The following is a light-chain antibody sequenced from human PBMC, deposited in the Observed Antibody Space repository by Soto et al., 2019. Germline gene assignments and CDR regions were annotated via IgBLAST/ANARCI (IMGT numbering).Light chain of an antibody. V-gene: IGLV2-11*01. CDR1: RSDVGGYDY. CDR3: CSYAGSPYV. J-gene: IGLJ1*01. CDR2: DVS. Sequence: QSVLTQPRSVSGSPGQSVAISCTGTRSDVGGYDYVSWFQQHPGKAPKLMIYDVSKRPSGVPDRFSGSKSGNTASLTISGLQAEDEADYYCCSYAGSPYVFGTGTKLTVL.